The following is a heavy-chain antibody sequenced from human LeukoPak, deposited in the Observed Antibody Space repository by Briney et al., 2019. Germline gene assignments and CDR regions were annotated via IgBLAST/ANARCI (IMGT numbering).Heavy chain of an antibody. J-gene: IGHJ4*02. V-gene: IGHV3-23*01. Sequence: PSGGSLRLSCAASGFTFSYHGMNWVRQAPGKGLEWLSGVSPPGGGTYYADSVKGRFTISRDDSKNTLSLQMNSLRVEDTAVYYCARDLAWGAFDSWGQGTLVTVSS. CDR2: VSPPGGGT. D-gene: IGHD7-27*01. CDR1: GFTFSYHG. CDR3: ARDLAWGAFDS.